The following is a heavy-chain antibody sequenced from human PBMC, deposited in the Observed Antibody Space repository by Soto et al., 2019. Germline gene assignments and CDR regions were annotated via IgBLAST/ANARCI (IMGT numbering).Heavy chain of an antibody. J-gene: IGHJ4*02. CDR1: GFTFSSYA. V-gene: IGHV3-30*18. Sequence: QVQLVESGGGVVQPGTSLRLSCAASGFTFSSYAMHWVRQAPGKGLEWVAVVSYDGSHEFYADFVEGRFTIARDNSKDTLYLQMNSLRAEETAVYYCAKDVNDPHNYGDYNFHYWGQGTLVTVSS. CDR2: VSYDGSHE. CDR3: AKDVNDPHNYGDYNFHY. D-gene: IGHD4-17*01.